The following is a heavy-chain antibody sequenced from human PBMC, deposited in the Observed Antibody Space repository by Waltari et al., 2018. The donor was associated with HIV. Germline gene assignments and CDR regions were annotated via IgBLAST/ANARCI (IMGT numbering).Heavy chain of an antibody. J-gene: IGHJ4*02. CDR2: IGISSSTT. CDR1: GFTFSSYS. CDR3: ARGRNSEDF. Sequence: EVQLVESGGGLVQPGGSLRLSCAASGFTFSSYSMNWVRQAPGGGLEWISYIGISSSTTYYADSVKGRLTISRDNAKNSLYLQMNSLRVEDTALYYCARGRNSEDFWGQGILVTVSS. V-gene: IGHV3-48*01.